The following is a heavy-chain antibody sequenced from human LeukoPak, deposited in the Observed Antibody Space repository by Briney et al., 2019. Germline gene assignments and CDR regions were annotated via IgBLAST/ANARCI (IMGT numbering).Heavy chain of an antibody. V-gene: IGHV3-7*01. D-gene: IGHD3-10*01. CDR1: GFTFSSYA. CDR2: IKQDGSEK. J-gene: IGHJ6*03. CDR3: ARIRIISTGSGSYFKSGDYYYYMDV. Sequence: PGGSLRLSCAASGFTFSSYAMSWVRQAPGKGLEWVANIKQDGSEKYYVDSVKGRFTISRDNAKNSLYLQMNSLRAEDTAVYYCARIRIISTGSGSYFKSGDYYYYMDVWGKGTTVTISS.